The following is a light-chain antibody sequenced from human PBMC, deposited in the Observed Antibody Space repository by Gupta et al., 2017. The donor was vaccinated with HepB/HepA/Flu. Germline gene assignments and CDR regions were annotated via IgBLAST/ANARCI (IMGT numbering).Light chain of an antibody. Sequence: QSVLTQPPSVSGAPGQRVTISCTGSSSNIGAGYDVHWYQQLPGTAPKHLIYGNSNRPSGVPDRFSGSKYGNSASLAITGLQAEEEADYYCQSYDSSLSGVVFGGGTKLTVL. V-gene: IGLV1-40*01. J-gene: IGLJ2*01. CDR1: SSNIGAGYD. CDR3: QSYDSSLSGVV. CDR2: GNS.